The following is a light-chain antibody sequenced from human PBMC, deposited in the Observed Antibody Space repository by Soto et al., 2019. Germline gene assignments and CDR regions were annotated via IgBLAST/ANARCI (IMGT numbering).Light chain of an antibody. CDR3: QNYNSAPWT. CDR2: AAS. J-gene: IGKJ1*01. CDR1: QGISTY. Sequence: DIQMTQSPSSLSASVGDRVTITCRASQGISTYLVWYQQKPGTVPKLLIFAASTLQSGVPSRFSGSGSGTDFTLTISSLQPEDVATYYCQNYNSAPWTFGQGTKVEIK. V-gene: IGKV1-27*01.